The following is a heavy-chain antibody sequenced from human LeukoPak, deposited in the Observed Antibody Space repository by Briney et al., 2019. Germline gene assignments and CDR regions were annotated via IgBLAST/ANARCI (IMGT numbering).Heavy chain of an antibody. D-gene: IGHD2-15*01. J-gene: IGHJ3*02. CDR3: ARAVVVTSLDAFDI. Sequence: SETLSLTCAVSGGSISSGGYSWSWIRQPPGKGLEWIGYIYHSGSTYYNPSLKSRVTISVDRSKNQFSLKLSSVTAADTAVYYCARAVVVTSLDAFDIWGQGTMVTVSS. CDR2: IYHSGST. CDR1: GGSISSGGYS. V-gene: IGHV4-30-2*01.